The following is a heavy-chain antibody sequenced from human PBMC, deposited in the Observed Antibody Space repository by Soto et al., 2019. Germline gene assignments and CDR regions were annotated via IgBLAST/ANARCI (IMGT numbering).Heavy chain of an antibody. J-gene: IGHJ4*02. D-gene: IGHD1-26*01. V-gene: IGHV3-7*04. CDR3: ARLVSAAANDY. CDR1: GFTFSSYW. Sequence: PGGSLRLSCAASGFTFSSYWMSWVRQAPGKGLEWVANIKQDETEKYYVDSVKGRFTISRDNAKNSLYLQMNSLRAEDTAVYYCARLVSAAANDYWGQRTLVTVSS. CDR2: IKQDETEK.